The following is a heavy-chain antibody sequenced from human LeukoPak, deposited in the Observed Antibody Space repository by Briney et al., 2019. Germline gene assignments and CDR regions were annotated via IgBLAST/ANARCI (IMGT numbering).Heavy chain of an antibody. CDR1: GCSISSSNW. CDR3: ARDHDSSEDALDI. V-gene: IGHV4-4*02. J-gene: IGHJ3*02. Sequence: PSETLSLTCAVSGCSISSSNWWSWVRQPPGKWLEWIGEIYHSGSTNYNPSLKSRVTISVDKSKNQFSLKLSSVTAADTAVYYCARDHDSSEDALDIWGQGTMVTVSS. CDR2: IYHSGST. D-gene: IGHD3-22*01.